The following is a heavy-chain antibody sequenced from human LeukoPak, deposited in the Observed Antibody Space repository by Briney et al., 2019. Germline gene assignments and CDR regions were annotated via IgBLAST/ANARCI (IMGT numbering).Heavy chain of an antibody. V-gene: IGHV3-66*01. CDR2: IYINAGTT. D-gene: IGHD5-24*01. CDR1: GFTFSSYS. J-gene: IGHJ4*02. Sequence: GGSLRLSCAASGFTFSSYSMNWVRQTPGKGLEWVSIIYINAGTTHYADSVKGRFIISRDNSENTVYLQMNNLRADDSAVCYCARDGSNFYFDYWGQGALVTVSS. CDR3: ARDGSNFYFDY.